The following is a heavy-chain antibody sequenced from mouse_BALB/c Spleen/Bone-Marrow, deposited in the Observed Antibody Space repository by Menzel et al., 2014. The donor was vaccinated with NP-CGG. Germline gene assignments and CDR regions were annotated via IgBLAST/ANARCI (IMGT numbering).Heavy chain of an antibody. CDR1: GYTFTRYW. D-gene: IGHD2-1*01. Sequence: QVQLQQSGAEVVKPGAPVKLSCKASGYTFTRYWMHWVRQRPGRGLEWIGKIDPSDSETHYNHEFKDQATLTVDKSSSTDDIQLSSLTSEDSAVYFCARSGGNYVAWFVYWGQGTLVTVSP. CDR2: IDPSDSET. V-gene: IGHV1-69*02. J-gene: IGHJ3*01. CDR3: ARSGGNYVAWFVY.